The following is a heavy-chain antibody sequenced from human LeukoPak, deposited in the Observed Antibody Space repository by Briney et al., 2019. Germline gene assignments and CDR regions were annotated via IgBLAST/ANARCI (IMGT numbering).Heavy chain of an antibody. V-gene: IGHV4-34*01. D-gene: IGHD3-22*01. J-gene: IGHJ3*02. CDR3: ARGPYSYDSSGAFDI. Sequence: ASETLSLTCAVYGGSFSGYYWSWIRQPPGKGLEWIGEINHSGSTNYNPSLKSRVTISVDTSKNQFSLKLSSVTAADTAVYFCARGPYSYDSSGAFDIWGQGTMVTVSS. CDR1: GGSFSGYY. CDR2: INHSGST.